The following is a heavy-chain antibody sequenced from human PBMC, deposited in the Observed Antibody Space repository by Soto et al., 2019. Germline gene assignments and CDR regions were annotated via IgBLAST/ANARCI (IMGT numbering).Heavy chain of an antibody. D-gene: IGHD2-8*01. Sequence: GGSLRLSCEASGFTFSSYWMHWVHQVPGKGLVGVSRINSDGSTTSYADSVKGRFTISRDNAKNTLYLQMNSLRAEDTAVYFCARESGARFCTTTTCFLPMDVWGKGTTVTVSS. J-gene: IGHJ6*03. CDR2: INSDGSTT. CDR1: GFTFSSYW. V-gene: IGHV3-74*01. CDR3: ARESGARFCTTTTCFLPMDV.